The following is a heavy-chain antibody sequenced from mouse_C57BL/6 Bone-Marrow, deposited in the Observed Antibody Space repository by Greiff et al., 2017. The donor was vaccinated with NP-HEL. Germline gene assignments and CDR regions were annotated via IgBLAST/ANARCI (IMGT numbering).Heavy chain of an antibody. CDR2: ISDGGSYT. Sequence: EVQLVESGGGLVKPGGFLKLSCAASGFTFSSYAMSWVRQTPEKRLEWVATISDGGSYTYYPDNVKGRFTISRDNAKNNLYLQMSHLKSEDTAMYYCARGHDYWGQGTTLTVSS. J-gene: IGHJ2*01. V-gene: IGHV5-4*01. CDR3: ARGHDY. CDR1: GFTFSSYA.